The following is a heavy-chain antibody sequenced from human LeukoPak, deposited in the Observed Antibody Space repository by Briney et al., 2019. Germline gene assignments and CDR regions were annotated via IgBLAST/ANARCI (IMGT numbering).Heavy chain of an antibody. D-gene: IGHD3-10*01. CDR2: INTNTGNP. V-gene: IGHV7-4-1*02. CDR1: GYTFTSYA. J-gene: IGHJ4*02. Sequence: ASVKVSCKASGYTFTSYAMNWVRQAPGQGLEWMGWINTNTGNPTYAQGFTGRFVFSLDTSVSTAYLQISSLKAEDTAVYYCARGGPLYYYGSGSYYNVRYWGQGTLVTVSS. CDR3: ARGGPLYYYGSGSYYNVRY.